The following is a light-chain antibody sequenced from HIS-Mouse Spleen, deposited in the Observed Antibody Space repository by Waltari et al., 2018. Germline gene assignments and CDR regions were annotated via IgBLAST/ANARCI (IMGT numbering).Light chain of an antibody. CDR2: QDS. CDR3: QAWDSSTVV. V-gene: IGLV3-1*01. CDR1: KSGEKY. Sequence: SYELTQPPSVSVSPGQTASIPCSGDKSGEKYACWYQQKPGQSPVLVIYQDSKRPSGIPERFSGSNSGNTATLTISGTQAMDEADYYCQAWDSSTVVFGGGTKLTVL. J-gene: IGLJ2*01.